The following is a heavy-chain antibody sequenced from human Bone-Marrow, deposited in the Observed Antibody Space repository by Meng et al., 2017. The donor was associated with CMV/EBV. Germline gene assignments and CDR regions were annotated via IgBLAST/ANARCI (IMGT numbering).Heavy chain of an antibody. J-gene: IGHJ4*02. CDR2: INPNSGGT. CDR1: GYTFTGYF. Sequence: ASVKVSCKASGYTFTGYFMYWVRQAPGQGLEWMGWINPNSGGTNYAQKFQGRVTMTRDTSISTAYMELSRLRSDDTAVYYCARDPSLRRFLEWLLDYWGQGTLVTVSS. V-gene: IGHV1-2*02. CDR3: ARDPSLRRFLEWLLDY. D-gene: IGHD3-3*01.